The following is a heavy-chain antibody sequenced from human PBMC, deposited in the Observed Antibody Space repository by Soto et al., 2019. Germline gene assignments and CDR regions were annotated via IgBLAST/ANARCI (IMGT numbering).Heavy chain of an antibody. J-gene: IGHJ4*02. CDR3: ARGGMDSSGPFDS. CDR1: GGSFRGYD. CDR2: INHSGST. D-gene: IGHD6-19*01. V-gene: IGHV4-34*01. Sequence: PSETLSLTCAVYGGSFRGYDWSWIRQPPGKGLEWIGEINHSGSTNHNPTLKSRVTLSVDTSKNQVYVKLTSVTAADTAVYYCARGGMDSSGPFDSWGQGILVTVSS.